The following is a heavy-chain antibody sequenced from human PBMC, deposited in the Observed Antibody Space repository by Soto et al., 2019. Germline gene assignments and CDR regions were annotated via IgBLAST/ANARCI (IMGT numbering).Heavy chain of an antibody. CDR1: GGTFSSYA. D-gene: IGHD2-21*02. V-gene: IGHV1-69*13. Sequence: GASVKVSCKASGGTFSSYAISWVRQAPGQGLEWMGGIIPIFGTANYAQKFQGRVTITADESTGTAYMELSSLRSEDTAVYYCARTREGVVVTARYWYFDLWGRGTLVTVTS. CDR3: ARTREGVVVTARYWYFDL. J-gene: IGHJ2*01. CDR2: IIPIFGTA.